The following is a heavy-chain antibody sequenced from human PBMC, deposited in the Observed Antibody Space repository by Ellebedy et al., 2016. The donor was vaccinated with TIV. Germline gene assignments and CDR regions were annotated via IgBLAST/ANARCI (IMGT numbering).Heavy chain of an antibody. D-gene: IGHD2-2*01. CDR2: INHSGST. Sequence: SETLSLTCAVYGGSFSGYYWSWIRQPPGKGLEWIGEINHSGSTNYNPSLKSRVTISVDTSKNQFSLKLSSVTAADTAVYYCARGRSPYCSSTSCYGYYYYGMDVWGQGTTVTVSS. J-gene: IGHJ6*02. CDR1: GGSFSGYY. CDR3: ARGRSPYCSSTSCYGYYYYGMDV. V-gene: IGHV4-34*01.